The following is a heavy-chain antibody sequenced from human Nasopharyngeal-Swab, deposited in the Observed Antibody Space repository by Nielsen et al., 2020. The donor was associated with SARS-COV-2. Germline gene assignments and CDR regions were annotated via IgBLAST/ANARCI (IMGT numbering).Heavy chain of an antibody. Sequence: GESLRLSCAASGFTFNEYAMHWVRQAPGKGLEWVSGISWNSGTIGYGDSVKGRFTISRDNAKNSLYLQMNSLRPEDTALYYCAKDIPTRDYYYYGMHVWGQGTTVTVSS. V-gene: IGHV3-9*01. CDR3: AKDIPTRDYYYYGMHV. CDR1: GFTFNEYA. CDR2: ISWNSGTI. J-gene: IGHJ6*02. D-gene: IGHD2-15*01.